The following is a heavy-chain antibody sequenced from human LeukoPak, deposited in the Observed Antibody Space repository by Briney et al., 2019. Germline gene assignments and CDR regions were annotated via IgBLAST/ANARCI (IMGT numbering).Heavy chain of an antibody. CDR3: ARCITMVRGVIDHFDY. V-gene: IGHV1-2*02. Sequence: ASVKVSCKASGYTFTGYYMHWVRQAPGQGLEWMGWINPNSGGTNYAQKLQGRVTMTRDTSISTAYMELSRLRSDDTAVYYCARCITMVRGVIDHFDYWGQGTLVAVSS. D-gene: IGHD3-10*01. CDR2: INPNSGGT. J-gene: IGHJ4*02. CDR1: GYTFTGYY.